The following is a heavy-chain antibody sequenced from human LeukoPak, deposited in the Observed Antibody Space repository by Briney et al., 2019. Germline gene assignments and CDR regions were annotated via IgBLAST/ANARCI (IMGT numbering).Heavy chain of an antibody. CDR2: IWYDGSKK. CDR3: AKEYKAYCGGDCYSHFQD. CDR1: GFTFSSYG. Sequence: GKSLRLSCAASGFTFSSYGMHWVRQAPGKGLEWVAFIWYDGSKKYYVDSVKGRFTISRENSKNTLYLQMNSLRVEDTAVYYCAKEYKAYCGGDCYSHFQDWGQGTLVTVSS. J-gene: IGHJ1*01. V-gene: IGHV3-33*06. D-gene: IGHD2-21*02.